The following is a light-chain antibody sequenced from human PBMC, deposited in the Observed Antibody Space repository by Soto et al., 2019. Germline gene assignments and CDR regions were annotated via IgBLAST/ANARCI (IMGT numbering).Light chain of an antibody. J-gene: IGLJ2*01. V-gene: IGLV2-8*01. CDR3: SSYAGSNNFV. CDR1: SSDVGGYNY. CDR2: EVS. Sequence: QSALTQPPSASGSPGQSVTISCTGPSSDVGGYNYVSWYQQHPGKAPKLMIYEVSKRPSGVPDRFSGSKSGNTASLTVSGLQAEDEADYYCSSYAGSNNFVFGGGTKVTVL.